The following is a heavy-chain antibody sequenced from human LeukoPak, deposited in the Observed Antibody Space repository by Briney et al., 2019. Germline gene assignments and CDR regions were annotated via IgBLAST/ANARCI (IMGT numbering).Heavy chain of an antibody. V-gene: IGHV1-69*13. CDR1: GGTFSSYA. J-gene: IGHJ3*02. CDR3: ASCPTPYDAFDI. Sequence: ASVKVSCKASGGTFSSYAISWVRQAPGQGLEWMGGIIPIFGTANYAQKFQGRVTITADESTSTAYMEPSSLRSEDTAVYYCASCPTPYDAFDIWGQGTMVTVSS. CDR2: IIPIFGTA.